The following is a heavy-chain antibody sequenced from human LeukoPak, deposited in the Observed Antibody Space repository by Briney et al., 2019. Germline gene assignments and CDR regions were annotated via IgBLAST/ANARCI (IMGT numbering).Heavy chain of an antibody. Sequence: GGSLRLSCAASGFTFSSYAMSWVRRAPVKGLEWVSAISGSGGSTYYADSVKGRFTISRDNSKNTLYLQMNSLRAEDTAVYYCPKGKQWLVIWGQGTLVTVSS. CDR3: PKGKQWLVI. CDR2: ISGSGGST. D-gene: IGHD6-19*01. CDR1: GFTFSSYA. J-gene: IGHJ4*02. V-gene: IGHV3-23*01.